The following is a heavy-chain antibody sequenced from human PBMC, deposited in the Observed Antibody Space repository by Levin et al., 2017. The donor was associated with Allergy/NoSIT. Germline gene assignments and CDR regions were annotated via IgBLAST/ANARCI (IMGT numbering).Heavy chain of an antibody. V-gene: IGHV1-2*06. Sequence: GASVKVSCKASGYTFTGYYMHWVRQAPGQGLEWMGRINPNSGGTNYAQKFQGRVTVTRDTSISTVFLELSRLRSDDTALYYCARESYKWNYDYWGQGTLVTVSS. CDR1: GYTFTGYY. CDR2: INPNSGGT. CDR3: ARESYKWNYDY. J-gene: IGHJ4*02. D-gene: IGHD1-7*01.